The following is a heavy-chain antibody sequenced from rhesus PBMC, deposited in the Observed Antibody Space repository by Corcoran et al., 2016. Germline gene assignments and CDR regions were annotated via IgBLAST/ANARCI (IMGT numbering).Heavy chain of an antibody. J-gene: IGHJ4*01. CDR2: IDGNSATT. CDR1: GGSISVYPC. CDR3: ARHGNWGSEGGYFDY. Sequence: QVQLQESGPGLVKPSETLSITCTVSGGSISVYPCRSWLRSPPGEGLEWSGGIDGNSATTYYNPSLKSRVTISKDTSKNQVSLKLSSVTAADTAVYYCARHGNWGSEGGYFDYWGQGVLVTVSS. D-gene: IGHD7-45*01. V-gene: IGHV4-143*01.